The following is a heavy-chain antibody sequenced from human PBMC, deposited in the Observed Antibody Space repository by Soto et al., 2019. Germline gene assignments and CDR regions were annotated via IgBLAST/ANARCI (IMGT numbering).Heavy chain of an antibody. CDR1: GGTFSSYS. CDR2: IIPIFGTA. CDR3: ARDGGSHSGGIEY. J-gene: IGHJ4*02. Sequence: QVQLVQSGAEVKKPGSSVKVSCKASGGTFSSYSINWVRKAPGQGREWMGEIIPIFGTANYAQKFKGRVTITADESTSTAYMELSSLRSEDTAVYYCARDGGSHSGGIEYWGQGTLVTVSS. D-gene: IGHD1-26*01. V-gene: IGHV1-69*01.